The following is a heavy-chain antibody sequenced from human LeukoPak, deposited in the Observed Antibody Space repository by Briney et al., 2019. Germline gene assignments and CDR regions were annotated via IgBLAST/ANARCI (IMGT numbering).Heavy chain of an antibody. D-gene: IGHD6-13*01. CDR2: IYSGGIT. V-gene: IGHV3-66*01. CDR3: ARDPGSGIAAAGHFDS. J-gene: IGHJ4*02. CDR1: GFTFSSYG. Sequence: GGSLRLSCAASGFTFSSYGMHWVRQAPGKGLEWVSFIYSGGITYYADSVKGRFTISRDNSKNTLYLQMNSLRAEDTAVYYCARDPGSGIAAAGHFDSWGQGTLVTVSS.